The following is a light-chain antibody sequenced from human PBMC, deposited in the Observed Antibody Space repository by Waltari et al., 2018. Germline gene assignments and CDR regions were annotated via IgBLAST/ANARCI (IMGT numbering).Light chain of an antibody. V-gene: IGKV1-5*01. J-gene: IGKJ2*01. CDR3: HRYDSFPNT. Sequence: DIQMTQSPSTLSAAVGDRVPIPCRASQNMNSYLAWYQQKPGKAPKLLIYGASSLESGVPLRFSGTASGTEFTLTISSLQPDDFATYYCHRYDSFPNTFGQGTK. CDR1: QNMNSY. CDR2: GAS.